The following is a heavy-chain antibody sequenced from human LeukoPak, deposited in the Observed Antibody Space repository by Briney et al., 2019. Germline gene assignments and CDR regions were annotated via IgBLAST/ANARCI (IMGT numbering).Heavy chain of an antibody. V-gene: IGHV3-66*01. Sequence: PGGSLRLSCAASGFTVSSNYMSWVRQAPGKGLEWVSVIYSGGSTYYADSVKGRFTISRDNSKNTLYLQMNSLRAEDTAMYYCASSGWYSTPNWFDPWGQGTLVIVSS. CDR1: GFTVSSNY. J-gene: IGHJ5*02. D-gene: IGHD6-19*01. CDR2: IYSGGST. CDR3: ASSGWYSTPNWFDP.